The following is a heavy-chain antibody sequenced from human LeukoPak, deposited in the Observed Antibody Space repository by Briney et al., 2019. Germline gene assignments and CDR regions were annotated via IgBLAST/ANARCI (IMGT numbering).Heavy chain of an antibody. D-gene: IGHD2/OR15-2a*01. J-gene: IGHJ4*02. CDR2: MNPNSGNT. CDR1: GYSFTRYD. Sequence: GASVKVSCKASGYSFTRYDINWVRQATGQGLEWMGWMNPNSGNTGYAQKFQGRVTMTRNTSISTAYMELSSLRSEDTAVYYCARSQFDRYGKRGFLRFPFDYWGQGTLVTVSS. V-gene: IGHV1-8*01. CDR3: ARSQFDRYGKRGFLRFPFDY.